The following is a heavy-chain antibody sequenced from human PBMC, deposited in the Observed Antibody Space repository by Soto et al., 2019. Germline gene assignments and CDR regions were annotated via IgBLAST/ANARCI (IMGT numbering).Heavy chain of an antibody. CDR2: ISYDGSNK. CDR1: GFTFSSYA. J-gene: IGHJ4*02. D-gene: IGHD5-12*01. V-gene: IGHV3-30-3*01. Sequence: PGGSLRLSCAASGFTFSSYAMHWVRQAPGKGLEWVAVISYDGSNKYYADSVKGRFTISRDNSKNTLYLQMNSLRAEDTAVYYCARSPSLVEMATIFDYWGQGTLVTVSS. CDR3: ARSPSLVEMATIFDY.